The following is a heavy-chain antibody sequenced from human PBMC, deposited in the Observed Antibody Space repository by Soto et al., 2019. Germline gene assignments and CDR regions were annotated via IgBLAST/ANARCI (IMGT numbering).Heavy chain of an antibody. D-gene: IGHD2-15*01. CDR1: GFTFSGSA. Sequence: GGSLRLSCAASGFTFSGSAIHWVRQASGKGLEWVGRIRSISNNYATAYAASVKGRFTISRDNSKNIMYLQMNSLGVDDTAVYYCARDRQPDGIWTFDYWGRGILVTVSS. CDR2: IRSISNNYAT. J-gene: IGHJ4*02. CDR3: ARDRQPDGIWTFDY. V-gene: IGHV3-73*01.